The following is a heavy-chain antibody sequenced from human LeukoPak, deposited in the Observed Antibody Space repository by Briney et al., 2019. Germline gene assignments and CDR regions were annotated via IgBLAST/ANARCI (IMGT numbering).Heavy chain of an antibody. CDR2: ISAYNGNT. CDR1: GYTFTSYG. V-gene: IGHV1-18*01. Sequence: GASVKVSCKASGYTFTSYGISWVRQAPGQGLEWMGWISAYNGNTNYAQKLQGRVTMTTDTSTSTAYMELRSLRSDDTAVYYCARVRQLWSKGDLGYWGQGTLVTVSS. CDR3: ARVRQLWSKGDLGY. J-gene: IGHJ4*02. D-gene: IGHD5-18*01.